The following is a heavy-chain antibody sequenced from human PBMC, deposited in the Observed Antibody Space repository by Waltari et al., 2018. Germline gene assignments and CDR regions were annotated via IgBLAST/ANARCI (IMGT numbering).Heavy chain of an antibody. CDR2: IHDSGDT. J-gene: IGHJ6*02. CDR1: GASLPTYY. Sequence: QVQLQESGPGLMKPSETLSLSCPVSGASLPTYYWRWIRQPPGKGLEYIGYIHDSGDTNYSPSLRSRVSMSMDTSKNQFSLKVSSVTAADSAVYYCARVHGSESPLSWGTDVWGQGTAVTVSS. CDR3: ARVHGSESPLSWGTDV. V-gene: IGHV4-59*01.